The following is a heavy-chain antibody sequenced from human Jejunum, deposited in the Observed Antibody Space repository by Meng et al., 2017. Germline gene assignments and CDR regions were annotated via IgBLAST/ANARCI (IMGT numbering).Heavy chain of an antibody. CDR1: RASVSRNSAA. Sequence: LVQPSHTLSSPTAIPRASVSRNSAAWTCIRQSPSRGREWLGRTYYRSKYYNDYALSVKSRITINPDTYKNQFSLQLNSVAPEDTAIYYCARDWGDVRGGFDFWGQGTLVTVSS. D-gene: IGHD3-10*02. CDR3: ARDWGDVRGGFDF. V-gene: IGHV6-1*01. J-gene: IGHJ4*02. CDR2: TYYRSKYYN.